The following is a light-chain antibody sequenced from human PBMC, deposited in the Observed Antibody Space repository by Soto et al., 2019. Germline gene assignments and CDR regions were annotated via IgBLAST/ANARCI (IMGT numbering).Light chain of an antibody. J-gene: IGKJ1*01. Sequence: PGSSAALSCRTSQSVSSSYLAWYQQKPGQAPRLLIYGASSRATGIPGRFSGSGSGTDFTLTISRLEPEDFAVYYCQQYGSSPQTFGQGTKVDIK. V-gene: IGKV3-20*01. CDR1: QSVSSSY. CDR2: GAS. CDR3: QQYGSSPQT.